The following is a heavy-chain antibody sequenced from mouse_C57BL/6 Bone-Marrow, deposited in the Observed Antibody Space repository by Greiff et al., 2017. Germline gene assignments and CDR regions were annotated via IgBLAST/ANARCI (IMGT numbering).Heavy chain of an antibody. J-gene: IGHJ1*03. CDR3: ARAEDSCGNYPHWYFDV. D-gene: IGHD2-1*01. CDR1: GYSFTDYN. V-gene: IGHV1-39*01. CDR2: INPNYGTT. Sequence: VQLQQSGPELVKPGASVKISCKASGYSFTDYNMNWVKQSNGKSLEWIGVINPNYGTTSYNQKFKGKATLTVDQSSSTAYMQLNSLTSEDSAVYYCARAEDSCGNYPHWYFDVWGTGTTVTVSS.